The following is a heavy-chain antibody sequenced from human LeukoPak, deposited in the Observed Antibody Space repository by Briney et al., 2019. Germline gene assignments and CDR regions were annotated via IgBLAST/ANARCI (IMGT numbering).Heavy chain of an antibody. CDR3: ARERYYYDSSGYYYYFDY. Sequence: SVKVSCKASGGTFSSYAISWVRQAPGQGLEWMGRTIPILGIANYAQKFQGRVTITADKSTSTAYMELSSLRSEDTAVYYCARERYYYDSSGYYYYFDYWGQGTLVTVSS. V-gene: IGHV1-69*04. J-gene: IGHJ4*02. D-gene: IGHD3-22*01. CDR1: GGTFSSYA. CDR2: TIPILGIA.